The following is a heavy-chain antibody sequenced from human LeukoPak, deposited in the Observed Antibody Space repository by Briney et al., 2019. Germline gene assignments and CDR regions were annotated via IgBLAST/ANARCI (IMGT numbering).Heavy chain of an antibody. CDR1: GFTFSRYA. CDR3: AKPGHWYSIIPFDS. D-gene: IGHD2-21*02. V-gene: IGHV3-23*01. Sequence: GGSLRLSCAASGFTFSRYAMSWVRQAPGKGLEWVSAITGSGASTYYADSVKGRFTISRDNSKNTLYLHMNSLRAEDTAVYYCAKPGHWYSIIPFDSWGQGTLVTVSS. CDR2: ITGSGAST. J-gene: IGHJ4*02.